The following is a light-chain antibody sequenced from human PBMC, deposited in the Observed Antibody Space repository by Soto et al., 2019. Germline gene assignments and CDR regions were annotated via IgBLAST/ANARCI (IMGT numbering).Light chain of an antibody. CDR2: GAS. J-gene: IGKJ1*01. CDR1: QSVRSSY. CDR3: QQYGSPPQT. V-gene: IGKV3-20*01. Sequence: TLSLSPGGGATPSCRASQSVRSSYLAWYQQKPGQAPRLLIYGASSRATGIPDRISGSGSGTDFTLTISRLEPEDFAVYYFQQYGSPPQTFGQGTKV.